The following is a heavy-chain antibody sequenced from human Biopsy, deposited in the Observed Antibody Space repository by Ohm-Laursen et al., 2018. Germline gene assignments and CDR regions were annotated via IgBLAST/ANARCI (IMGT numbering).Heavy chain of an antibody. Sequence: TLSLTCSFSGASVKTSGYFWAWIRQRPGKGLEWIGYISYNERTHYNPSLTSRLAISFDTSNNHISLQLRSVSVADTAVYYCVREPKTGTAEAWYFDLWGRGSPVTVPS. D-gene: IGHD3-9*01. CDR3: VREPKTGTAEAWYFDL. CDR1: GASVKTSGYF. V-gene: IGHV4-31*03. J-gene: IGHJ2*01. CDR2: ISYNERT.